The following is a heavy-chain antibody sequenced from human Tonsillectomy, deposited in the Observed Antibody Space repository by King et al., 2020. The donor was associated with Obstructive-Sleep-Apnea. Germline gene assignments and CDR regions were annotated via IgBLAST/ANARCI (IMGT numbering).Heavy chain of an antibody. J-gene: IGHJ4*02. CDR3: ARASVTGTPTPYFDF. D-gene: IGHD1-20*01. CDR2: IYHSGST. V-gene: IGHV4-38-2*02. Sequence: VQLQESGPGLVKPSETLSLTCTVSDYSISSGYYGAWIRQPPGKGLEWIGSIYHSGSTFYNSSLNSRVTISLDTSKNQFSLNLNSVTAADTAVYYCARASVTGTPTPYFDFWGQGTLVTVSS. CDR1: DYSISSGYY.